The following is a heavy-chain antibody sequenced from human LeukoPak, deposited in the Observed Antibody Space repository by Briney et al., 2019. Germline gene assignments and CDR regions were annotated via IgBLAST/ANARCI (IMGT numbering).Heavy chain of an antibody. J-gene: IGHJ4*02. CDR3: ARYLEGFDY. Sequence: GRALRLSCAASGFTFSSFAMHWVRQAPGQGLEWVAVTSYDGNNHYYHDSVKGRFTVSRDNSKNTLYLQMNSLGPEDTAVYYCARYLEGFDYWGQGTLVTVSS. V-gene: IGHV3-30-3*01. D-gene: IGHD2-8*01. CDR1: GFTFSSFA. CDR2: TSYDGNNH.